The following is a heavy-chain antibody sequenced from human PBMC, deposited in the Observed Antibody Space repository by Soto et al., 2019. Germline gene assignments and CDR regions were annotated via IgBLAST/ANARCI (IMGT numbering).Heavy chain of an antibody. D-gene: IGHD3-22*01. Sequence: ASVKVSCKASGYTFTSYDINWVRQATGQGLEWMGWMNPNSGNTEYAPKFQGRVTMTRDTSTSTAYMELRSLGSDDTAVFYCAREYKYDSSGYRTFDNWGQGTLVTVSS. CDR3: AREYKYDSSGYRTFDN. CDR2: MNPNSGNT. V-gene: IGHV1-8*01. J-gene: IGHJ4*02. CDR1: GYTFTSYD.